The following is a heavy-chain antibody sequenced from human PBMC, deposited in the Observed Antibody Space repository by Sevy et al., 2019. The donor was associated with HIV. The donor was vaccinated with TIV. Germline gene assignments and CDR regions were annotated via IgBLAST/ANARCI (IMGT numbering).Heavy chain of an antibody. D-gene: IGHD3-10*01. CDR1: GFTFRNYV. CDR2: ISDGGGTT. V-gene: IGHV3-23*01. CDR3: AKCAAGALAALDT. Sequence: GGSLRLSCAASGFTFRNYVMNWVRQPPGKGLEWVAVISDGGGTTYYADSVKGRFTISRDDSMSTLYLQMNSLRVEDTAVYFCAKCAAGALAALDTWGQGTMVTVSS. J-gene: IGHJ3*02.